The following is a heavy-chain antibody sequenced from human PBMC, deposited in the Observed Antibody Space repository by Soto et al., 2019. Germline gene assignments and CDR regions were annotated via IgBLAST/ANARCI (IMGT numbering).Heavy chain of an antibody. J-gene: IGHJ4*02. V-gene: IGHV3-23*01. CDR2: ISGSGGYT. CDR3: ANGRFYYDSSAYFAY. D-gene: IGHD3-22*01. Sequence: PGGSLRLSCAASGFTXSSYDMSWVRQAPGKGLEWVSAISGSGGYTYYADSVKGRFTISRDNSKNTLYLQMNSLGAEDTAVYYCANGRFYYDSSAYFAYSGQGTLVTVSS. CDR1: GFTXSSYD.